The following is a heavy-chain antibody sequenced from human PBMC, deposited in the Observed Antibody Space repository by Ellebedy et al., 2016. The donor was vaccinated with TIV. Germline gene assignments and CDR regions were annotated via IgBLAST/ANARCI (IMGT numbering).Heavy chain of an antibody. D-gene: IGHD4-23*01. CDR2: ISAGGDIT. V-gene: IGHV3-23*01. J-gene: IGHJ4*02. Sequence: PGGSLRLSCAGNGFTFSHYAMNWVRQAPGRGLEWVSAISAGGDITYYTDSVKGRFTISRDNSKNTLYLQMSNLRAEDTAVYYCVRDAADNGGKFDYWGQGALVTVSS. CDR1: GFTFSHYA. CDR3: VRDAADNGGKFDY.